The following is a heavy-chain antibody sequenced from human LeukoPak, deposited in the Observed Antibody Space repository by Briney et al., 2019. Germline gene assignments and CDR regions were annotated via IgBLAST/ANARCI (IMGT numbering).Heavy chain of an antibody. Sequence: SETLSLTCTVSGGSISSSSHYWGWIRQPPGKGLEWIGSIYYSGSTYYNPSLKSRVTISVDTSKNQFSLKLSSVTAADTAVYYCARRRSLSYSSSSGFDYWGQGTLVTVSS. D-gene: IGHD6-6*01. V-gene: IGHV4-39*01. CDR1: GGSISSSSHY. CDR3: ARRRSLSYSSSSGFDY. CDR2: IYYSGST. J-gene: IGHJ4*02.